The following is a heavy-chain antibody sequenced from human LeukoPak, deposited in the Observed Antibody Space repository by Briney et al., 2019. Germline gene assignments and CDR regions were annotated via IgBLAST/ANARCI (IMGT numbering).Heavy chain of an antibody. CDR1: GFTFSTYS. Sequence: NPGGSLRLSCAASGFTFSTYSLNWVRQAPGKGLEWVSSISGSSIYIYYADSVKGRFTISRDNAKNSLYLQMNSLRGEDTAVYYCARVRSAYEIDYWGQGTLVTVSS. CDR2: ISGSSIYI. V-gene: IGHV3-21*01. CDR3: ARVRSAYEIDY. D-gene: IGHD3-3*01. J-gene: IGHJ4*02.